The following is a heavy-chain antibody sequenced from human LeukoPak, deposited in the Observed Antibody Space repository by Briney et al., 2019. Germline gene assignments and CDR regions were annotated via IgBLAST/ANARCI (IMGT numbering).Heavy chain of an antibody. V-gene: IGHV1-69*04. Sequence: GASVTVSCKASGGTFSSYAINWVRQAPGQGLEWMGRIIPMLGTVNYAQKFQGRVTIIADKLTSTAYMELSSLRSEDTAVYYCARDQKVGATPYFGMDVWGQGTTVTVS. CDR1: GGTFSSYA. CDR2: IIPMLGTV. J-gene: IGHJ6*02. CDR3: ARDQKVGATPYFGMDV. D-gene: IGHD1-26*01.